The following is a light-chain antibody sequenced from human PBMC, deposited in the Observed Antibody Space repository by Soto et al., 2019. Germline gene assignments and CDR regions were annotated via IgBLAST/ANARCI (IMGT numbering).Light chain of an antibody. CDR2: TAS. CDR3: QHYNSYSEA. V-gene: IGKV1-5*03. CDR1: QTISSW. Sequence: DIQISPSPSTLSGSVGDRVTITCRASQTISSWLAWYQQKPGKAPKLLIYTASTLKSGVPSRFSGSGSGTEFTLTISSLQSDDFATYYCQHYNSYSEAFGQGTKVDI. J-gene: IGKJ1*01.